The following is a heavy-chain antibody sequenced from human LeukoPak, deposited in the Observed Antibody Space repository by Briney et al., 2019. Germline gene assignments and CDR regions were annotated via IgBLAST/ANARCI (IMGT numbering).Heavy chain of an antibody. J-gene: IGHJ4*02. CDR1: GFTFGNYD. V-gene: IGHV3-48*03. D-gene: IGHD3-22*01. CDR3: ARDLTGDSSHDY. Sequence: GGSLRLSCAASGFTFGNYDMNWVRQAPGKGLEWVSYISSDASAIYYADSVKGRFTISRDNAKNSLYLQMNSLRAEDTAVYYCARDLTGDSSHDYWGQGTLVTVSS. CDR2: ISSDASAI.